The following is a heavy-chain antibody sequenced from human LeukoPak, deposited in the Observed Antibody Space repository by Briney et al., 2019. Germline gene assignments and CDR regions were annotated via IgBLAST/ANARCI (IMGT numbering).Heavy chain of an antibody. CDR2: INAGNGNT. CDR1: GYTFTSYA. V-gene: IGHV1-3*01. Sequence: GASVKVSCKASGYTFTSYAMHWVRQAPGQRLEWMGWINAGNGNTKYSQKFQGRVTITRDTCASTAYMELSSLRSEDTAVYYCARESQFYYYYYGMDVWGKGTTVTVSS. CDR3: ARESQFYYYYYGMDV. J-gene: IGHJ6*04. D-gene: IGHD5-24*01.